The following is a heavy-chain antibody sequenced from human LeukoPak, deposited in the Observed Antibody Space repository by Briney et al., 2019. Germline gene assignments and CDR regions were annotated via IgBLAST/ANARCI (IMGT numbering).Heavy chain of an antibody. CDR3: ARDAHHYYDSSGYYWGHAFDI. CDR1: GGSISSYY. Sequence: SETLSLTCTVSGGSISSYYWSWIRQPPGKGLEWIGYIYYSGSTNYNPSPKSRVTISVDTSKNQFSLKLSSVTAADTAVYYCARDAHHYYDSSGYYWGHAFDIWGQGTMVTVSS. CDR2: IYYSGST. V-gene: IGHV4-59*01. D-gene: IGHD3-22*01. J-gene: IGHJ3*02.